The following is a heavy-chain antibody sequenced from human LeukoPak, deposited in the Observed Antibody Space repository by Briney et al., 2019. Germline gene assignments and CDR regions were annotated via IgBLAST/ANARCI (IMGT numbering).Heavy chain of an antibody. J-gene: IGHJ4*02. V-gene: IGHV4-59*01. CDR3: ARESKAVAGDFDY. CDR1: GGSISGYY. D-gene: IGHD6-19*01. CDR2: IYYSGST. Sequence: NASETLSLTCTVSGGSISGYYWSWIRQPPGKGLEWIGYIYYSGSTNYKTPLKSRVTISVDTSKNQFSLKLSSVTAADTAVYYCARESKAVAGDFDYWGQGTLVTVSS.